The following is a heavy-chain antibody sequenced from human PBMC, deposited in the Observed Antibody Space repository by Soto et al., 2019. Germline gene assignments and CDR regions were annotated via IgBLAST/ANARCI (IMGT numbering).Heavy chain of an antibody. Sequence: ASVKVSCKASGYTFSGSVMHWVRQAPGQRLEWMGWINADNGNTKYSQKFQDRVTLTRDTSKSTVYMELSSLRSEETAVYYCARDPGGVFGIIIEGTKWFAPGGQG. CDR3: ARDPGGVFGIIIEGTKWFAP. CDR1: GYTFSGSV. CDR2: INADNGNT. J-gene: IGHJ5*02. D-gene: IGHD3-16*01. V-gene: IGHV1-3*01.